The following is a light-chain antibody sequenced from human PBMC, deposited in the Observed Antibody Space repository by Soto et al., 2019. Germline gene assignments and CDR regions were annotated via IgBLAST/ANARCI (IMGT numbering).Light chain of an antibody. CDR2: KAS. J-gene: IGKJ1*01. CDR3: QQYNSYPWT. Sequence: DIQMTQSPSTPSASVGDRVTITCRASQSISSWLAWYQQKPGKAPKLLIYKASSLESGVPSRFSGRGSGTEFTLTISSLQPDDFATYYCQQYNSYPWTFGQGTKVEIK. CDR1: QSISSW. V-gene: IGKV1-5*03.